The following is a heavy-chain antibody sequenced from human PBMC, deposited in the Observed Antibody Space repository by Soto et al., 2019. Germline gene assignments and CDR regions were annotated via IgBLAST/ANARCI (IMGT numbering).Heavy chain of an antibody. CDR1: GGSISSYY. CDR3: AGEAYSRDYFGY. D-gene: IGHD6-13*01. V-gene: IGHV4-4*07. Sequence: PSETLSLTCTVPGGSISSYYWSWIRQPAGKGLEWIGRIYTSGSTNYNPSLKSRVTMSVDTSKNQFSLKLSSVTAADTAVYYCAGEAYSRDYFGYWGQRPLFTASS. CDR2: IYTSGST. J-gene: IGHJ4*02.